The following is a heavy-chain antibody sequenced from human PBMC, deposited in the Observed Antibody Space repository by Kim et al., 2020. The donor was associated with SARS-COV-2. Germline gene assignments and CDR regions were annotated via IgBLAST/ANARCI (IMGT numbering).Heavy chain of an antibody. CDR2: INHSGST. Sequence: SETLSLTCAVYGGSFSGYYWSWIRQPPGKGLEWIGEINHSGSTNYNPSLKSRVTISVDTSKNQFSLKLSSVTAADTAVYYCARGRGPYDYWGQGTLVTVSS. CDR1: GGSFSGYY. J-gene: IGHJ4*02. V-gene: IGHV4-34*01. CDR3: ARGRGPYDY.